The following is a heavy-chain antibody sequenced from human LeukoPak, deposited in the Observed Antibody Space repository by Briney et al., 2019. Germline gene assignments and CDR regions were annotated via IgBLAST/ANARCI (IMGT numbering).Heavy chain of an antibody. D-gene: IGHD2-15*01. Sequence: GASVKVSCKASGYTFTSYYMHWTRQAPGQGPEWMGIINPSGGSTNYAQKFQGRVTMTRDMSTSTVYMELSSLRSEDTAVYYCARLYTATSDYWGQGTLVTVSS. CDR1: GYTFTSYY. J-gene: IGHJ4*02. V-gene: IGHV1-46*01. CDR3: ARLYTATSDY. CDR2: INPSGGST.